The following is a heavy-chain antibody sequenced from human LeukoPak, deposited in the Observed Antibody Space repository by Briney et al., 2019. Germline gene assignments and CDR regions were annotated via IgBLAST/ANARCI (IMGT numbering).Heavy chain of an antibody. J-gene: IGHJ5*02. CDR2: IYYSGST. V-gene: IGHV4-59*01. CDR1: GGSISNYY. CDR3: ARGRGYGHYLTWFDP. D-gene: IGHD4-17*01. Sequence: PSETVSLTCTVSGGSISNYYWSWNRQPPGKGLEWIGYIYYSGSTNYNPSLKSRVTLSVDTSKNQFSLKLNSVTATDTAVYYCARGRGYGHYLTWFDPWGQGTLVTVSS.